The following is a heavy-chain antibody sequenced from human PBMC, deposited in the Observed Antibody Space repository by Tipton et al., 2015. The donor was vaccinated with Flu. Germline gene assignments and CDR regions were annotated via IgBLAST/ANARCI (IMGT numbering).Heavy chain of an antibody. CDR2: IYYSGST. J-gene: IGHJ6*02. D-gene: IGHD3-3*01. CDR3: ARDAITIFGVAQVYYYGMDV. Sequence: TLSLTCTVSGGSISSSSYYWGWIRQPPGKGLEWIGSIYYSGSTYYNPSLKSRVTISVDTSKNQFSLKLSSVTAADTAVYYCARDAITIFGVAQVYYYGMDVWGQGTTVTASS. V-gene: IGHV4-39*07. CDR1: GGSISSSSYY.